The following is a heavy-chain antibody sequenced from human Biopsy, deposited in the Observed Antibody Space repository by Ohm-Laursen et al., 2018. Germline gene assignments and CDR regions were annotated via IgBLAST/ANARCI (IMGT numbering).Heavy chain of an antibody. CDR1: GGTFSSYV. V-gene: IGHV1-69*06. CDR3: AGGAAKGNPYDH. D-gene: IGHD3-10*01. J-gene: IGHJ5*02. CDR2: IIPTFDTP. Sequence: SVKVSCKASGGTFSSYVISWVRQAPGQGLEWMGRIIPTFDTPTYAPDFQGRVTFTADKSTGTAHLDLRSLRSEDTAVYYCAGGAAKGNPYDHWGQGTLVTVPS.